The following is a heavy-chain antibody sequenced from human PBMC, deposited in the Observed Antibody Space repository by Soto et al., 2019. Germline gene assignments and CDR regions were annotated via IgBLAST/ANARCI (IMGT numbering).Heavy chain of an antibody. CDR1: GFILSDCA. J-gene: IGHJ6*03. D-gene: IGHD7-27*01. CDR3: ARDLSWGSNWYYYMDV. CDR2: ISSSSVI. Sequence: EVQLVESGGGLVQPGGPLRLSCATSGFILSDCAMNWVRQAPGKGLEWVSYISSSSVIDYADSVKGRFTVSRDNARNSLYLQMNSLRAEDTAVYYCARDLSWGSNWYYYMDVWGKGTTVTVSS. V-gene: IGHV3-48*01.